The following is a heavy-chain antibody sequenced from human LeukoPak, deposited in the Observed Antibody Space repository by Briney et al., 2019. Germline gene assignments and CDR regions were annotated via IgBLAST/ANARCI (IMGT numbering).Heavy chain of an antibody. CDR2: IKSKTEGGTM. J-gene: IGHJ4*02. Sequence: SGGSLRLSCAASGFPFSTIWMNWVRQAPGKGLEWVGRIKSKTEGGTMDYAAHVKGRFTISRDDSKNTLYLQMNSLKTEDTAVYYCTTGNSLGRDGNYFFDFWGPGTLVTVSS. V-gene: IGHV3-15*01. D-gene: IGHD1-7*01. CDR1: GFPFSTIW. CDR3: TTGNSLGRDGNYFFDF.